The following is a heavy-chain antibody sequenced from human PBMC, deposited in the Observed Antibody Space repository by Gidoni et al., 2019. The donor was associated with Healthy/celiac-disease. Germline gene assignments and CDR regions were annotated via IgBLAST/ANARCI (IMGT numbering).Heavy chain of an antibody. J-gene: IGHJ4*02. D-gene: IGHD3-10*01. CDR2: ISSSSSTI. CDR1: GFTSSSYS. Sequence: EVQLVESGGGLVQPGGSLRLSCAASGFTSSSYSMNWVRQAPGKGLEWVSYISSSSSTIYYADSVKGRFTISRDNAKNSLYLQMNSLRDEDTAVYYCARDPGDYYGSGSYYSSPYYFDYWGQGTLVTVSS. CDR3: ARDPGDYYGSGSYYSSPYYFDY. V-gene: IGHV3-48*02.